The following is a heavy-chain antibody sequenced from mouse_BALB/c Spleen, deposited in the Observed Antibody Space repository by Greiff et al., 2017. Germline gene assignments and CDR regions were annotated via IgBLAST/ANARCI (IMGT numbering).Heavy chain of an antibody. Sequence: EVKLEESGPGLVKPSQSLSLTCSVTGYSITSGYYWNWIRQFPGNKLEWMGYISYDGSNNYNPSLKNRISITRDTSKNQFFLKLNSVTTEDTATYYCARGLHRYYFDYWGQGTTLTVSS. J-gene: IGHJ2*01. D-gene: IGHD2-14*01. V-gene: IGHV3-6*02. CDR3: ARGLHRYYFDY. CDR1: GYSITSGYY. CDR2: ISYDGSN.